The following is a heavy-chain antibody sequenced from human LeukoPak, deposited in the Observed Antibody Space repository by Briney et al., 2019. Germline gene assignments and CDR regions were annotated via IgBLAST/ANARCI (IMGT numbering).Heavy chain of an antibody. V-gene: IGHV3-53*05. CDR3: ARGVFDIVVVVAATPLGFLFDY. Sequence: PGGSLRLSCAASGFTVSSNYMSWVRQAPGKGLEWVSVIYSGGSTYYADSVKGRFTISRDNSKNTLYLQMNSLRAEDTAVYYCARGVFDIVVVVAATPLGFLFDYWGQGTLVTVSS. J-gene: IGHJ4*02. CDR2: IYSGGST. CDR1: GFTVSSNY. D-gene: IGHD2-15*01.